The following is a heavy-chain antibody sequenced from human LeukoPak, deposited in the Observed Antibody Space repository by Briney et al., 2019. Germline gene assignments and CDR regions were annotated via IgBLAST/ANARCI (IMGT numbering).Heavy chain of an antibody. CDR3: ARDGGYDSSDAFDI. V-gene: IGHV4-30-2*01. D-gene: IGHD5-12*01. CDR1: GGSISSGGYS. J-gene: IGHJ3*02. CDR2: IYHSGST. Sequence: SQTLSLTCAVSGGSISSGGYSWSWIRQPPGKGLEWIGYIYHSGSTYYNPSLKSRVTISVDRSKNQFSLKLSSVTAADTAVYYCARDGGYDSSDAFDIWGQGTMVTVSS.